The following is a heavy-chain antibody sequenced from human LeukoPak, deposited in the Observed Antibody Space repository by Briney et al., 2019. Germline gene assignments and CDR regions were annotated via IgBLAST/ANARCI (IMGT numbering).Heavy chain of an antibody. V-gene: IGHV3-53*01. J-gene: IGHJ4*02. CDR1: GFTVSTTY. CDR2: LYSGGST. Sequence: GGSLRLSCAASGFTVSTTYMSWVRQAPGKGLEWVSVLYSGGSTYYVDSVKGRFTISRDNSKNTLYLQMNSLRAEDTAVYYCARDRGYDSSGYYHACFDSWGQGTLVTVSS. CDR3: ARDRGYDSSGYYHACFDS. D-gene: IGHD3-22*01.